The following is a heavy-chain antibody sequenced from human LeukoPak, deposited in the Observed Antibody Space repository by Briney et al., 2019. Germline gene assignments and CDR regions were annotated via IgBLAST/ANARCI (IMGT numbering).Heavy chain of an antibody. CDR1: GGSFSGYY. J-gene: IGHJ6*02. CDR3: ARDGPATTYCSSTSCYYYYYGMDV. V-gene: IGHV3-21*01. Sequence: ETLSLTCAVYGGSFSGYYWSWIRQPPGKGRGWVSSISSSSSYIYYAHSVKGRFTISRDNAKNSLYLQMNSLRAEDTAVYYCARDGPATTYCSSTSCYYYYYGMDVWGQGTTVTVS. D-gene: IGHD2-2*01. CDR2: ISSSSSYI.